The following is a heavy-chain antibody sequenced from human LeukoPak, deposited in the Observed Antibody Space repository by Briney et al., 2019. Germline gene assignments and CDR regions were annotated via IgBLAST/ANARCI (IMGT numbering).Heavy chain of an antibody. CDR2: IYYSGST. Sequence: PSETLSLTCTVSGGSISSSGYYWGWTRQPPGKGLEWIGTIYYSGSTYYSPSLKSRVTISVDTSKNQFSLKLSSVTAADTALYYCARLRDGYSTKQFDYWGQGTLVTVSS. CDR3: ARLRDGYSTKQFDY. J-gene: IGHJ4*02. CDR1: GGSISSSGYY. D-gene: IGHD5-24*01. V-gene: IGHV4-39*01.